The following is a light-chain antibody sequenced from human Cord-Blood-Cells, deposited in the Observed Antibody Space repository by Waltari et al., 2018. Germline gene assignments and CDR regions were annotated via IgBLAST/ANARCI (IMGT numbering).Light chain of an antibody. CDR2: AAS. CDR1: QSISSY. J-gene: IGKJ2*03. Sequence: DIQMTQPPSSLSASVGARVTITCRASQSISSYLNWYQQKPGKAPKLLIYAASSLQSGVPSRFSGSGSGTDFTLTISSLQPEDFATDYCRQSYSTPYSFGQGTKLEIK. CDR3: RQSYSTPYS. V-gene: IGKV1-39*01.